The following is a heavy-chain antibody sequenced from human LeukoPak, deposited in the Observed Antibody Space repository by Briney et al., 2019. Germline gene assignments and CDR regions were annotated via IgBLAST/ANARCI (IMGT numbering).Heavy chain of an antibody. J-gene: IGHJ5*02. V-gene: IGHV3-48*01. CDR3: AREVIYYGSGSYPWFDP. D-gene: IGHD3-10*01. CDR2: ISSSSSTI. Sequence: GGSLRLSCAASGFTFSSYEMNWVRQAPGKGLEWVSYISSSSSTIYYADSVKGRFTISRDNAKNSLYLQMNSLRAEDTAVYYCAREVIYYGSGSYPWFDPWGQGTLVTVSS. CDR1: GFTFSSYE.